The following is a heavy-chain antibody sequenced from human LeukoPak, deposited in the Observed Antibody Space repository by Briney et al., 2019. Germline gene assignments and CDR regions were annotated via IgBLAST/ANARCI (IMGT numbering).Heavy chain of an antibody. J-gene: IGHJ4*02. D-gene: IGHD2-2*01. CDR3: ARGHVVVPAAPSDFDY. CDR1: GFTFSSYS. Sequence: GGSLRLSCAASGFTFSSYSMNWVRQAPGKGLEWVSSISSSSSYIYYADSVKGRFTISRDNAKNSLYLQMNSLRAEDTAVYYCARGHVVVPAAPSDFDYWGQGTLVTVSS. V-gene: IGHV3-21*01. CDR2: ISSSSSYI.